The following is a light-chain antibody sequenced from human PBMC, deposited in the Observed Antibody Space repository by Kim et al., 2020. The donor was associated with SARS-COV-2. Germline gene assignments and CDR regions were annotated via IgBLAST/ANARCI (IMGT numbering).Light chain of an antibody. CDR2: EVS. CDR1: QGISNY. Sequence: DIQMTQSPSSVSASVGDRVTITCRASQGISNYLAWYQQKPGKVPKLLIYEVSTLQSGVPCRFSGSGSGTDFTLTISSLQPEDVATYYCQKCNSAPFTFGPGTKVDIK. CDR3: QKCNSAPFT. V-gene: IGKV1-27*01. J-gene: IGKJ3*01.